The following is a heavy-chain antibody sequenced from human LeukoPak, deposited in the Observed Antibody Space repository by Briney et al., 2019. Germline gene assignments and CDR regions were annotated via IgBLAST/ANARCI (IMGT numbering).Heavy chain of an antibody. J-gene: IGHJ4*02. CDR1: GYTFTSYY. CDR2: INPNSGGT. CDR3: ARDHLIDYYTSGSSLDFGDN. D-gene: IGHD3-10*01. V-gene: IGHV1-2*06. Sequence: ASVKVSCKASGYTFTSYYMYWVRQAPGQGLEWMGRINPNSGGTSYAQNFQGRVTMTRDTSSSTAYMELSRLKSDDTAVYYCARDHLIDYYTSGSSLDFGDNWGQGTLVTVSS.